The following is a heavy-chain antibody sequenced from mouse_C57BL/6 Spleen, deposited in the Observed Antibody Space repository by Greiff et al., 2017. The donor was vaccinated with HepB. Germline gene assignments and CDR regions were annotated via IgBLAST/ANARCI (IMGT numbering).Heavy chain of an antibody. CDR1: GYTFTEYT. CDR3: ARHEAPYDGYYSWFAY. V-gene: IGHV1-62-2*01. CDR2: FYPGSGSI. Sequence: QVQLQQSGAELVKPGASVKLSCKASGYTFTEYTIHWVKQRSGQGLEWIGWFYPGSGSIKYNEKFKDKATLTADKSSSSVYMELSRLTSEDSAVYFCARHEAPYDGYYSWFAYWGQGTLVTVSA. J-gene: IGHJ3*01. D-gene: IGHD2-3*01.